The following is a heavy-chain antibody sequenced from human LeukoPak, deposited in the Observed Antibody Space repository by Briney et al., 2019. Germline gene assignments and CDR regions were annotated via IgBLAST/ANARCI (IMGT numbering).Heavy chain of an antibody. CDR3: AKVARTYYYDSSGYYGFDY. V-gene: IGHV3-9*01. Sequence: PGGSLRLSCAASGFTFADYAMHWVRQAPGKGLEWVSGISWNSGSIGYADSVKGRFTISRDNAKNSLYLQMNSLRAEDTALYYCAKVARTYYYDSSGYYGFDYWGQGTLVTVSS. D-gene: IGHD3-22*01. J-gene: IGHJ4*02. CDR1: GFTFADYA. CDR2: ISWNSGSI.